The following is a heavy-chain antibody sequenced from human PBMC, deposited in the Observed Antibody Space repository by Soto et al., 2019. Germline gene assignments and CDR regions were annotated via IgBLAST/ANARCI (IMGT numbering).Heavy chain of an antibody. CDR1: GFTFSSYG. V-gene: IGHV3-30*18. D-gene: IGHD3-10*01. CDR3: AKGLWFGELSTGMDV. CDR2: ISYDGSNK. J-gene: IGHJ6*02. Sequence: QVQLVESGGGVVQPGRSLRLSCAASGFTFSSYGMHWVRQAPGKGLEWVAVISYDGSNKYYADSVKGRFTISRDNSKNTLYLQMNSLRAEDTAVYYCAKGLWFGELSTGMDVWGHGTTVTVSS.